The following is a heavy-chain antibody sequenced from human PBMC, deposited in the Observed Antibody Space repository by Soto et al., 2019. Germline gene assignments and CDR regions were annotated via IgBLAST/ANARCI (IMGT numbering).Heavy chain of an antibody. V-gene: IGHV3-23*01. CDR3: AKAMTTVLRYFDY. CDR2: IGGGGETT. Sequence: VSLRLSCAASGLTFRSYAMSWVRQAPGKGLEWVSGIGGGGETTYYADSVKGRFTISRDNSENTVFLQMNSLRAEDTAVYYCAKAMTTVLRYFDYWGPGTLVTVSS. CDR1: GLTFRSYA. D-gene: IGHD4-17*01. J-gene: IGHJ4*02.